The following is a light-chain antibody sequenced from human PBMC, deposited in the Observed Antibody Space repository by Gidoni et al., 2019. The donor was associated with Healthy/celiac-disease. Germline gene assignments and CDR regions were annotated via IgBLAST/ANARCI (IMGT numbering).Light chain of an antibody. Sequence: NFMLTQPHSVSESPGKPVTISCTGSSGSIGNNYVHWYQQLPGSAPTTVIYHDNQRPPGVPERFSGSIDSSSNSASLTISGLRTEDEADDYCQSYDISTHVVIGGGTKLTVL. CDR2: HDN. CDR3: QSYDISTHVV. CDR1: SGSIGNNY. J-gene: IGLJ2*01. V-gene: IGLV6-57*02.